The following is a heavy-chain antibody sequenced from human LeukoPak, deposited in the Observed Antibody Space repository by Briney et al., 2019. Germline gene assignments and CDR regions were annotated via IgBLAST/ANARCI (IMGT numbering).Heavy chain of an antibody. CDR2: IKQDGSEK. CDR1: GFTFSSYW. CDR3: ARGAGGMDV. V-gene: IGHV3-7*01. J-gene: IGHJ6*02. Sequence: GRSLRLSCAASGFTFSSYWMSWVRQAPGKGLEWVANIKQDGSEKYYVDAVKGRFTTSRDNAKTSLYLQMNSLRAEDTAVYYCARGAGGMDVWGQGTTVTVSS.